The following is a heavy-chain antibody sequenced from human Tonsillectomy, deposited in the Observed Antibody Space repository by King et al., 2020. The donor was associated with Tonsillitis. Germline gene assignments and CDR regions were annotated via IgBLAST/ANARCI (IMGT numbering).Heavy chain of an antibody. V-gene: IGHV3-30-3*01. Sequence: VQLVESGGGVVQPGRSLRLSCAASGFTFSSYTMHWVRQAPGKGLEWLAVISYDGSNKYYVDPVKGLGRFTVSSDNSKTSLYLQMNSLRAEDTAVYYCAREGELSYYFDYWGQGTLVTVSS. D-gene: IGHD3-16*02. CDR1: GFTFSSYT. J-gene: IGHJ4*02. CDR2: ISYDGSNK. CDR3: AREGELSYYFDY.